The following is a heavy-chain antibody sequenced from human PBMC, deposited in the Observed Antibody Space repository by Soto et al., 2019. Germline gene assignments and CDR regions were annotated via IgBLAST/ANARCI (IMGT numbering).Heavy chain of an antibody. V-gene: IGHV3-23*01. CDR2: ISGSGGST. CDR3: AKVPATFLMFDY. Sequence: GGSLRLSCAASGFTFSNYAMNWVRQAPGKGLEWVSTISGSGGSTYYADSVTGRFTISRDNSKRTLYLQMNSLRAEHTAVYYCAKVPATFLMFDYWGPGTLVTVS. D-gene: IGHD2-2*01. CDR1: GFTFSNYA. J-gene: IGHJ4*02.